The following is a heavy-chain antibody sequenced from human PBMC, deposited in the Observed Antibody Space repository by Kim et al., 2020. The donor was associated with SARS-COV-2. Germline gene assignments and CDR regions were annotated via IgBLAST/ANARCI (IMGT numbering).Heavy chain of an antibody. D-gene: IGHD3-3*01. Sequence: SETLSLTCTVSGGSISTYYWSWIRQPPGKGLEWIGYIYYSGSTNYNPSLKSRVTISVDTSKNQFSLRLSSVTAADTAVYFCARHVIGPIFGVVIFPGAF. CDR1: GGSISTYY. CDR3: ARHVIGPIFGVVIFPGAF. J-gene: IGHJ3*01. CDR2: IYYSGST. V-gene: IGHV4-59*08.